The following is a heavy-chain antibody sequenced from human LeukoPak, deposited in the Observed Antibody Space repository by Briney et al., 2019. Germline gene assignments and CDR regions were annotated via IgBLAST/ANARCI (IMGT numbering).Heavy chain of an antibody. CDR3: AKWGDYDVLTGYYVSDY. Sequence: GGSLRLSCAASGFIFSNYAMSWVRQAPGKGLEWVSAITGSGGSTYYADSVKGRLTISRDNSKNTLYLQMNSLRAEDTAVYYCAKWGDYDVLTGYYVSDYWGQGTLVTVSS. J-gene: IGHJ4*02. V-gene: IGHV3-23*01. D-gene: IGHD3-9*01. CDR1: GFIFSNYA. CDR2: ITGSGGST.